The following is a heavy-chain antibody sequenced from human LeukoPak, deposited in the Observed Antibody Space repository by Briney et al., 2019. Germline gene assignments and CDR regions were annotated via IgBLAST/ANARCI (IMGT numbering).Heavy chain of an antibody. D-gene: IGHD3-22*01. CDR1: GFTFSSYA. CDR2: ISGIDTST. V-gene: IGHV3-23*01. Sequence: GGSLRLSCAASGFTFSSYAMSWVRQAPGKGLEWVSGISGIDTSTYYADSVKGRSTISRDNSKNTLSLQIIGLRAEDTAVYYCARDGYYYGFAYWGQGILVSVSS. CDR3: ARDGYYYGFAY. J-gene: IGHJ4*02.